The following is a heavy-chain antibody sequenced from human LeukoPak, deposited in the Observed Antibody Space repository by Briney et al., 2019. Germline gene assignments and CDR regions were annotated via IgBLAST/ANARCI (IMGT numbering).Heavy chain of an antibody. Sequence: SVKVSGKASGGTFSSYAISWVRQAPGQGLEWMGRIIPILGIANYAQKFQGRVTITADKSTSTAYMELSSLRSEDAAVYYCATDIVVVPAAKAELFDYWGQGTLVTVSS. V-gene: IGHV1-69*04. CDR3: ATDIVVVPAAKAELFDY. D-gene: IGHD2-2*01. CDR1: GGTFSSYA. CDR2: IIPILGIA. J-gene: IGHJ4*02.